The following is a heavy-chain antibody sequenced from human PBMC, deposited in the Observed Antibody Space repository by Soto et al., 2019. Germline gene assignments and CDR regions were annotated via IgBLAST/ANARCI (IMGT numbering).Heavy chain of an antibody. CDR1: GFTFSSYA. CDR2: ISYDGSNK. V-gene: IGHV3-30-3*01. Sequence: GGSLRLSCAASGFTFSSYAMHWVRQAPGKGLEWVAVISYDGSNKYYADSVKGRFTISRDNSKNTLYLQMNSLRAEDTAVYYCARYDFWSGYKGLDFDYWGQGT. CDR3: ARYDFWSGYKGLDFDY. D-gene: IGHD3-3*01. J-gene: IGHJ4*02.